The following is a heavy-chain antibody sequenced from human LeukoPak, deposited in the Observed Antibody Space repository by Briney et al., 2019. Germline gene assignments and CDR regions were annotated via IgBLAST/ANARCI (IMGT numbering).Heavy chain of an antibody. D-gene: IGHD3-10*01. Sequence: SETLSLTCTVSGGSISSYYWSWIRQPAGKGLEWIGRIYTSGSTNYNPSLKSRVTMSVDTSKNQFSLKLSSVTAADTALYYCAKDNEGAGTYYPRHGMDVWGQGTTVTVSS. CDR1: GGSISSYY. CDR3: AKDNEGAGTYYPRHGMDV. J-gene: IGHJ6*02. CDR2: IYTSGST. V-gene: IGHV4-4*07.